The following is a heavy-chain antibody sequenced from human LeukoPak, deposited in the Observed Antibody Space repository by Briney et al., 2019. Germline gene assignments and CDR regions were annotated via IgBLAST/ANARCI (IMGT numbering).Heavy chain of an antibody. Sequence: PGGSLRLSCAASGFTFSGYSMNWVRQAPGKGLEWVSSISTSSVYIYYADSVKGRFTISRDNAKNTLYLQMNSLRAEDTAVYYCARDRSRAIDYWGQGTLVTVSS. CDR3: ARDRSRAIDY. CDR2: ISTSSVYI. V-gene: IGHV3-21*01. J-gene: IGHJ4*02. D-gene: IGHD6-13*01. CDR1: GFTFSGYS.